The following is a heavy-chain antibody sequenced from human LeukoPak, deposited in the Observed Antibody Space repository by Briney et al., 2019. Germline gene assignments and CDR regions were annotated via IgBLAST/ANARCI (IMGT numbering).Heavy chain of an antibody. CDR2: ISAYNGDT. CDR1: GFTFTRYG. CDR3: ARDPSNTSGCYAYCDY. V-gene: IGHV1-18*01. D-gene: IGHD6-19*01. Sequence: ASVKVSCKASGFTFTRYGISWVRPAPGQGLEWMGWISAYNGDTNYAQKFQGRVTLTTDTSTSTAYMELRSLRSDDTAVYYCARDPSNTSGCYAYCDYWGQGTLVTVSS. J-gene: IGHJ4*02.